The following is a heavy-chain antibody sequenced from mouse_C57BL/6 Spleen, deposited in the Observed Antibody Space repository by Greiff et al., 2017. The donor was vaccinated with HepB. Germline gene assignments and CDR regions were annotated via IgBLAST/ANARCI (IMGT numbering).Heavy chain of an antibody. CDR1: GYTFTDYY. J-gene: IGHJ2*01. V-gene: IGHV1-26*01. CDR3: AREYNYFDY. CDR2: INPNNGGT. D-gene: IGHD2-10*02. Sequence: EVQLQQSGPELVKPGASVKISCKASGYTFTDYYMNWVKQSHGKSLEWIGDINPNNGGTSYNQKFKGKATLTVDKTSSTAYMELRSLTSDDSAVYYCAREYNYFDYWGQGTTLTVSS.